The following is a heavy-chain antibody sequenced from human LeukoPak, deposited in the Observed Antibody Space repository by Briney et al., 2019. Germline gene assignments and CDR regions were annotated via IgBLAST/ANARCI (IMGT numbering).Heavy chain of an antibody. V-gene: IGHV1-18*01. CDR1: GYTFTSYG. CDR2: ISAYNGNT. J-gene: IGHJ3*02. Sequence: ASVKVSCKASGYTFTSYGISWVRQAPGRGLEWMGWISAYNGNTNYAQKLQGRVTMTTNTSTSTAYMELRSLRSEDTAVYYCARFYGSGPDAFDIWGQGTMVTVSS. D-gene: IGHD3-10*01. CDR3: ARFYGSGPDAFDI.